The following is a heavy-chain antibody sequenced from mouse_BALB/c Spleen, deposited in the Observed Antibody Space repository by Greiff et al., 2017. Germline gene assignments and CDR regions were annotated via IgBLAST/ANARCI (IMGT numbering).Heavy chain of an antibody. J-gene: IGHJ3*01. CDR3: ARDTTAPWFAY. CDR1: GYTFTSYT. Sequence: QVQLQQSGAELARPGASVKMSCKASGYTFTSYTMHWVKQRPGQGLEWIGYINPSSGYTNYNQKFKDKATLTADKSSSTAYMQLSSLTSEDSAVYYCARDTTAPWFAYWGQGTLVTVSA. V-gene: IGHV1-4*01. CDR2: INPSSGYT. D-gene: IGHD1-2*01.